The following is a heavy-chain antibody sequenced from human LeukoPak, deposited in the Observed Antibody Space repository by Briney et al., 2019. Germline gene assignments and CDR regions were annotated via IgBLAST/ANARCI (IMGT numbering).Heavy chain of an antibody. CDR2: IYYSGNT. V-gene: IGHV4-39*07. CDR1: GGSISSTTYY. Sequence: SETLSLTCIVAGGSISSTTYYWGWIRQPPGKGLEWIGSIYYSGNTYYNPSLKSRVTISVDTSKNQFSLKLSSVTAADTAVYYCARDGYYDKDWGQGTLVTVSS. J-gene: IGHJ4*02. D-gene: IGHD3-22*01. CDR3: ARDGYYDKD.